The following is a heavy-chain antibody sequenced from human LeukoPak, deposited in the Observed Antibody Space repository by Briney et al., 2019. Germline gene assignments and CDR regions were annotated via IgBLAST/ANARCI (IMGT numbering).Heavy chain of an antibody. J-gene: IGHJ3*02. CDR3: ARDMAGASSSLDAFDI. Sequence: ASVKVSCKASGYTFTGYYMHWVRQAPGQGLEWMGWINPNSGGTNYAQKFQGRVTMTRDTSISTAYMELSRLRSDDTAVYYCARDMAGASSSLDAFDIWAKGQWSPSLQ. CDR2: INPNSGGT. D-gene: IGHD1-26*01. CDR1: GYTFTGYY. V-gene: IGHV1-2*02.